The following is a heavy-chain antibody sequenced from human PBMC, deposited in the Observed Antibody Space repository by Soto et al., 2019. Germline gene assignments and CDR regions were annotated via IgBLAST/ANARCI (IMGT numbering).Heavy chain of an antibody. D-gene: IGHD6-6*01. CDR2: VYNSGNT. Sequence: QVQLQESGPGLVKPSETLSLTCTVSGGSISGYFWSWIRQPPGKGLKWIGNVYNSGNTDYNPSPMRRVTISVDTSMNQVSLNLPSMTAADTAVYFCAAPPRYWGQGILVAVSS. CDR3: AAPPRY. J-gene: IGHJ4*02. CDR1: GGSISGYF. V-gene: IGHV4-59*01.